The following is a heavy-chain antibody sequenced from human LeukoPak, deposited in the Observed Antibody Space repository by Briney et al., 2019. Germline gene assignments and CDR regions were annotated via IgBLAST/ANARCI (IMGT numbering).Heavy chain of an antibody. J-gene: IGHJ5*02. CDR3: ARDKGGSRKIVVVPAARFDP. V-gene: IGHV1-69*04. CDR1: GGTFSSYA. D-gene: IGHD2-2*01. Sequence: SVKVSCKASGGTFSSYAISWVRQAPGQGLEWMGRIIPILGIANYAQKFQGRATITADKSTSTAYMELSSLRSEDTAVYYCARDKGGSRKIVVVPAARFDPWGQGTLVTVSS. CDR2: IIPILGIA.